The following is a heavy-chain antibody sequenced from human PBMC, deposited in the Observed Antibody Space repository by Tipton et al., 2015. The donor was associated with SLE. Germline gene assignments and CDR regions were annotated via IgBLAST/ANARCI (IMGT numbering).Heavy chain of an antibody. CDR1: GGSFSSFY. CDR2: IRTSGST. Sequence: TLSLTCTITGGSFSSFYWGWMRQPAGKGLEGIGRIRTSGSTNYNPSLKSRLTISADTSKNQFSLKLSSVTAADTAVYYCARQGGRQWFDPWGQGTLVTVSS. CDR3: ARQGGRQWFDP. D-gene: IGHD3-16*01. J-gene: IGHJ5*02. V-gene: IGHV4-4*07.